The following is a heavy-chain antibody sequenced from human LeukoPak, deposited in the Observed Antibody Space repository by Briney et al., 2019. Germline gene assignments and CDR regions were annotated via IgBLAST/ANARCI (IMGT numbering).Heavy chain of an antibody. CDR1: GGSISSYY. D-gene: IGHD1-26*01. J-gene: IGHJ1*01. Sequence: PSETLSLTCIVSGGSISSYYWSWIRQPPGKGLEWIGYIYYSGSTNYNPSLKSRVTISVDTSKNQFSLKLSSVTAADTAVYYCARHGDKYSGSYVGYFQHWGQGTLVTVSS. CDR2: IYYSGST. CDR3: ARHGDKYSGSYVGYFQH. V-gene: IGHV4-59*08.